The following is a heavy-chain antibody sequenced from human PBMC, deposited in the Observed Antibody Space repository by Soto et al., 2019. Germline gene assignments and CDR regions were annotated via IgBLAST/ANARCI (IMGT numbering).Heavy chain of an antibody. CDR1: GGSVSSGGYY. CDR2: IYSSGST. Sequence: SETLSLTCTVSGGSVSSGGYYWSWIRQPPGKGLEWIGYIYSSGSTNYNPSLKSRVTISVDTSKNQFSLKLSSVTAADTAMYYCASHTTGRYYGMDVWGQGTTVTV. D-gene: IGHD3-10*01. CDR3: ASHTTGRYYGMDV. V-gene: IGHV4-61*08. J-gene: IGHJ6*02.